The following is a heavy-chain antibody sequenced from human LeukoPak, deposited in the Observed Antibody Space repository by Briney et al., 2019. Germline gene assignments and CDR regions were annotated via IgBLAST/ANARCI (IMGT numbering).Heavy chain of an antibody. CDR1: GYTLTELS. CDR2: FDPEDGET. V-gene: IGHV1-24*01. J-gene: IGHJ5*02. D-gene: IGHD3-22*01. Sequence: ASVKVSCKVSGYTLTELSMHWVRQAPGKGREWMGVFDPEDGETIYAQKFQGRVTMTEDTSTDTAYMELSSLRSEDTAVYYCATGYYDSSGYYVNWFDPWGQGTLVTVSS. CDR3: ATGYYDSSGYYVNWFDP.